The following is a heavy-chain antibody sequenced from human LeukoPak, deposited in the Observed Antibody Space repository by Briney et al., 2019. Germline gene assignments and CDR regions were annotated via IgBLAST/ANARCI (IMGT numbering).Heavy chain of an antibody. CDR2: INPSGGGT. V-gene: IGHV1-46*01. CDR1: GYTFTGYS. CDR3: ASGYKTVSVFDH. Sequence: ASVKVSCTASGYTFTGYSMHWVRQAPGQGLVWMGLINPSGGGTRYAQKFQGRVTMTRDTSTSTVYMELSSLRSEDTAVYYCASGYKTVSVFDHWGQGTLVTVSS. J-gene: IGHJ4*02. D-gene: IGHD5-24*01.